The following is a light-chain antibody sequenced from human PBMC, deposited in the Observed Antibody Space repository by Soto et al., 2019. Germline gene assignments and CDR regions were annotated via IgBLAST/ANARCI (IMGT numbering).Light chain of an antibody. CDR1: ISDVGGYNY. CDR2: DVS. J-gene: IGLJ1*01. V-gene: IGLV2-14*03. CDR3: SSYTSISTYV. Sequence: QSVLTQPASVSGSPGQSITISCTGTISDVGGYNYVSWYHQHPGKAPKLMIFDVSNRPSGVSNRFSGSKSGYTASLTISGLQAEDEADYYCSSYTSISTYVFGTGTKVTVL.